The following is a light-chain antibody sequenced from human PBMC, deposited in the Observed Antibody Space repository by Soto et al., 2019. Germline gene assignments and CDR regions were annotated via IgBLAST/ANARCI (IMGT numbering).Light chain of an antibody. V-gene: IGKV3D-15*01. CDR3: QQYNNWPMT. CDR2: GAS. J-gene: IGKJ1*01. CDR1: KSVSSN. Sequence: EIVMTQSPATLSVSPGERATLSCRASKSVSSNLAWYQQKPGQAPRLLIYGASIRATGIPARFSGSGSGTEFTLTISSLQSEDFAVYYWQQYNNWPMTFGQGTKVEIK.